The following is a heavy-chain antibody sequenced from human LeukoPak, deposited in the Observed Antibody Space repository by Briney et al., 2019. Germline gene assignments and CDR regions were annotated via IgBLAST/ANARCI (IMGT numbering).Heavy chain of an antibody. D-gene: IGHD6-19*01. CDR1: GYTFTSYA. V-gene: IGHV7-4-1*02. Sequence: ASVKVSCKASGYTFTSYAMNWVRQAPGQGLEWMGWINTNTGNPTYAQGFTGRFVFSLDTSVSTAYLQFSSLKAEDTAVYYCAREYSSGWYGSGYFDYWGQGTLVTVSS. CDR3: AREYSSGWYGSGYFDY. CDR2: INTNTGNP. J-gene: IGHJ4*02.